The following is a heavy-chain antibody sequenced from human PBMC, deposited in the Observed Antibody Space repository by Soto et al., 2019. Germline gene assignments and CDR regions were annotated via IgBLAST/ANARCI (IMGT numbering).Heavy chain of an antibody. J-gene: IGHJ6*03. Sequence: RGSLGLSCAASEFTFSSDSMSWVRQAPGKGLEWVSAISDSGGSTYYADSVKGRFTISRDNSKNTLYLQMNSLRAEDTAVYYCASEYYYYYMDVWGKGTTVTVSS. CDR2: ISDSGGST. CDR1: EFTFSSDS. CDR3: ASEYYYYYMDV. V-gene: IGHV3-23*01.